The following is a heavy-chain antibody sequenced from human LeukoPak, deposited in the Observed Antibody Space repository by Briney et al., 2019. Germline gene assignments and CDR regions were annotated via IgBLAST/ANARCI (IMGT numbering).Heavy chain of an antibody. J-gene: IGHJ4*02. D-gene: IGHD2-15*01. Sequence: PGGSLRLSCAASGFTFSSYGMHWVRQAPGKGLEWVAVIWYDGSNKYYADSVKGRFTISRDNSKNTLYLQMNSLRAEDTAVYYCARAYCSGGSCYVLPTDYWGQGTLVTVSS. V-gene: IGHV3-33*01. CDR1: GFTFSSYG. CDR2: IWYDGSNK. CDR3: ARAYCSGGSCYVLPTDY.